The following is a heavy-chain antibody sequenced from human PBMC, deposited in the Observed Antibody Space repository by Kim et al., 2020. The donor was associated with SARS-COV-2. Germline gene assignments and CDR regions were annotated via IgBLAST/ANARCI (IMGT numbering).Heavy chain of an antibody. CDR1: GGTISSYY. CDR3: ARDRGGTYLSYYFDY. J-gene: IGHJ4*02. D-gene: IGHD2-15*01. CDR2: IHHSGRT. V-gene: IGHV4-59*01. Sequence: SETLSLTCAVSGGTISSYYWSWIRLPPGKRLEWIGFIHHSGRTTYNPSLKSRVSMSMDTSKNQFSLTLKSVTAADTAVYFCARDRGGTYLSYYFDYWGQG.